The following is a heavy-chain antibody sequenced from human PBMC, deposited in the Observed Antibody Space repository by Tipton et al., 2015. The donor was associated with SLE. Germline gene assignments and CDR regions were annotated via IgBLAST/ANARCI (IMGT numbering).Heavy chain of an antibody. V-gene: IGHV4-39*01. J-gene: IGHJ3*02. CDR1: GGSISDSTYF. CDR2: IYYSGSA. CDR3: AGHESQFDAFDI. Sequence: TLSLTCTVSGGSISDSTYFWGWIRQPPGKGLEWIANIYYSGSAYYNLSLKSRVTISVDTAKNQFSLDLNSVSAADTAVYYCAGHESQFDAFDIWGQGTMVTVS.